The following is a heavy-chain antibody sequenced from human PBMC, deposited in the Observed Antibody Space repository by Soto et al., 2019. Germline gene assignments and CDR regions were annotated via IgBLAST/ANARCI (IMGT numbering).Heavy chain of an antibody. CDR2: ISYDGSNK. J-gene: IGHJ3*02. Sequence: GESLRLSCAASGFTFSSYAMHWVRQAPGKGLEWVAVISYDGSNKYYADSVKGRFTISRDNSKNTLYLQMNSLRAEDTAVYYCARVGYQGDAFDIWGQGTMVTVSS. CDR3: ARVGYQGDAFDI. CDR1: GFTFSSYA. V-gene: IGHV3-30-3*01. D-gene: IGHD6-13*01.